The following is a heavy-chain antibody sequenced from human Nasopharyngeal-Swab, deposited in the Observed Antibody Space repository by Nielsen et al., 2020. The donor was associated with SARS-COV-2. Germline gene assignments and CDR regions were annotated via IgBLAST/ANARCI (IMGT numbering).Heavy chain of an antibody. CDR2: ISWDGVNT. Sequence: GESLKISCVASGFTYDDYGMHWVRQAPGKGLEWVSLISWDGVNTYYADSVKGRFTISRDNSRNSLFLQMNSLKPEDSALYFCARGVYYMSYFHTPPSDHWGQGTPVTVSS. V-gene: IGHV3-43*01. D-gene: IGHD3-10*01. CDR3: ARGVYYMSYFHTPPSDH. CDR1: GFTYDDYG. J-gene: IGHJ4*02.